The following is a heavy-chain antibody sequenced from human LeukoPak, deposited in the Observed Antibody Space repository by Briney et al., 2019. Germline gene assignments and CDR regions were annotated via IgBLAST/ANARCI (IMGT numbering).Heavy chain of an antibody. CDR1: GFTFDDYA. J-gene: IGHJ4*02. V-gene: IGHV3-9*01. Sequence: GGSLRLSCAASGFTFDDYAMHWVRQAPGKGLEWVSGISWNSGSIGYADSVKGRFTISRDNAKNSLYLQMNSLRAEDTAVYYCARAGGATLDYWGQGTLVTVSS. CDR2: ISWNSGSI. D-gene: IGHD3-10*01. CDR3: ARAGGATLDY.